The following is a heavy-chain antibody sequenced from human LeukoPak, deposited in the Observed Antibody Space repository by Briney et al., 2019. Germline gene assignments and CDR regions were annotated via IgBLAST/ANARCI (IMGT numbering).Heavy chain of an antibody. CDR2: MNPNSGNT. V-gene: IGHV1-8*02. J-gene: IGHJ4*02. CDR3: AKESGTVAGPDYFDY. Sequence: GASVKVSCKASGFTFTSYDINWVRQATGQGLEWLGWMNPNSGNTGYAQKFQGRVTMTRDTSISTAYMELSSLRSEDTAVYYCAKESGTVAGPDYFDYWGQGTPVTVSS. CDR1: GFTFTSYD. D-gene: IGHD6-19*01.